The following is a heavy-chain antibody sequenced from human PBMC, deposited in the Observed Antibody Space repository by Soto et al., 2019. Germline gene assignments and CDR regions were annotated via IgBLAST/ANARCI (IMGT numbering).Heavy chain of an antibody. CDR3: ARSPRYCSGGSCYFNY. J-gene: IGHJ4*02. CDR2: ISSSGSTI. D-gene: IGHD2-15*01. V-gene: IGHV3-11*01. CDR1: GFTFCDYY. Sequence: GGSLRLSCAASGFTFCDYYMSWIRQAPGKGLEWVSYISSSGSTIYYADSVKGRFTISRDNAKNSLYLQMNSLRAEDTAVYYCARSPRYCSGGSCYFNYWGQGTLVTVSS.